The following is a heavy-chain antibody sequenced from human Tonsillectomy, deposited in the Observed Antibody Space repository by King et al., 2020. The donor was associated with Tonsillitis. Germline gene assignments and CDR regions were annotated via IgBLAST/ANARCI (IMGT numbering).Heavy chain of an antibody. CDR1: GYTFSNYG. CDR3: ARDRVGIAVVSDAMDW. V-gene: IGHV1-18*04. J-gene: IGHJ4*02. CDR2: ISVYNGDT. D-gene: IGHD2-2*01. Sequence: QLVQSGAEMKKPGASVKVSCKASGYTFSNYGLNWVRQAPGQGLEWMGWISVYNGDTKFTQKLQGRVTMTTDTSTSTAYMELRDLRSEDTAVYYCARDRVGIAVVSDAMDWWGQGTLVTVSS.